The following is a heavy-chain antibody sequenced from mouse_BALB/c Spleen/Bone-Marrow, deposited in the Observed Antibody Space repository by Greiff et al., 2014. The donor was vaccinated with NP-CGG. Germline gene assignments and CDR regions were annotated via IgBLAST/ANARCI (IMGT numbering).Heavy chain of an antibody. CDR2: ISSGSSSI. CDR1: GFTFSSFG. CDR3: TRWGYAGDYYAMDY. J-gene: IGHJ4*01. V-gene: IGHV5-17*02. Sequence: VQLKDSGGGLVQPGGSRKLFCAASGFTFSSFGMHWVRQAPEKGLEWVAYISSGSSSIYYTDTVKGRFTVSRDNPKSTLSLQMTSLRSEDTAIYYCTRWGYAGDYYAMDYWGQGTSVTVSS. D-gene: IGHD2-14*01.